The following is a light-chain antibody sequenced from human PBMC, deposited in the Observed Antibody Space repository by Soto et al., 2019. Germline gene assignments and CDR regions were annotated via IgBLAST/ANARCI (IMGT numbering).Light chain of an antibody. V-gene: IGKV1-9*01. Sequence: DIQLTQYPSFLSASVGDRVTITCRATQDISSYLAWYQQKPGKAPNLLIHSASTLRGGVSSRFGGSGSGTEFTLTISSLQPEDLATYYCQQGNSYPLTFGGGTKVEIK. J-gene: IGKJ4*01. CDR3: QQGNSYPLT. CDR1: QDISSY. CDR2: SAS.